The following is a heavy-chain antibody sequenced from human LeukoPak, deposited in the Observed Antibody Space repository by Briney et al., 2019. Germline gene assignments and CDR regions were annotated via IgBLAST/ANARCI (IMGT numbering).Heavy chain of an antibody. CDR1: GHTFTGYY. V-gene: IGHV1-2*02. J-gene: IGHJ4*02. Sequence: ASVKVSCKASGHTFTGYYMHWVRQAPGQGLEWMGWINPNSGGTNYAQKFQGRVTMTRDTSISTAYMGLSRLRSDDTAVYYCARDYGDYPYYFDYWGQGTLVTVSS. CDR2: INPNSGGT. CDR3: ARDYGDYPYYFDY. D-gene: IGHD4-17*01.